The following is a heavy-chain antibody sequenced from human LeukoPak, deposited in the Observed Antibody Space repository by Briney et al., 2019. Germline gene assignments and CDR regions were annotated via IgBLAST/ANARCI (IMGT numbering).Heavy chain of an antibody. V-gene: IGHV4-34*01. CDR1: GGSFSGYY. D-gene: IGHD3-10*01. J-gene: IGHJ6*03. Sequence: SETLSLTCAVYGGSFSGYYWSWIRQPPGKGLEWIGEINHSGSTNYNPSLKSRVTISVDTSKNQFSLKLSSVTAAATAVYYCARGLKGYYYGSGSYYNRDYYYYYMDVWGKGTTVTVSS. CDR2: INHSGST. CDR3: ARGLKGYYYGSGSYYNRDYYYYYMDV.